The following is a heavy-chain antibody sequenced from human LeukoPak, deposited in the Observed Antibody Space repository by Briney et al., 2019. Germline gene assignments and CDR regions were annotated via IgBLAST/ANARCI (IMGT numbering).Heavy chain of an antibody. CDR2: IYYSGST. Sequence: SETLFFTCTVSGGSISSYYWSWIRQPPGKVLEWIGYIYYSGSTNYNPSLKSRVTISVDTSKNQFSLKLSSVTAADTAVYYCARHSGSGSSPQDYWGQGTLVTVSS. CDR1: GGSISSYY. D-gene: IGHD3-10*01. CDR3: ARHSGSGSSPQDY. V-gene: IGHV4-59*08. J-gene: IGHJ4*02.